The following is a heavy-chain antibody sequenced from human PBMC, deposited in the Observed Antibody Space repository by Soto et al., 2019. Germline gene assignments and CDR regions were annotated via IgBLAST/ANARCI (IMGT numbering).Heavy chain of an antibody. V-gene: IGHV4-34*01. CDR2: INHSGST. D-gene: IGHD2-2*01. Sequence: SETLSLTCAVYGGSFSGYYWSWIRQPPGKGLEWIGEINHSGSTNYNPSLKSRVTISVDTSKNQFSLKLSSVTAADTAVYYCASRGACSSTSCPRRYYYYYMDVWGKGTTVTVSS. J-gene: IGHJ6*03. CDR1: GGSFSGYY. CDR3: ASRGACSSTSCPRRYYYYYMDV.